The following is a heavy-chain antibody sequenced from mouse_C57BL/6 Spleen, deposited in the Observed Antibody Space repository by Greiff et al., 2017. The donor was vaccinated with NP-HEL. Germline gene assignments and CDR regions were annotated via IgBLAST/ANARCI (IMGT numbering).Heavy chain of an antibody. Sequence: EVQRVESGAELVKPGASVKLSCTASGFNIKDYYMHWVKQRTEQGLEWIGRIDPEDGETKYAPKFQGKATITADTSSNTAYLQLSSLTSEDTAVYYCAPIYYGNPYAMDYWGQGTSVTVSS. CDR3: APIYYGNPYAMDY. CDR1: GFNIKDYY. CDR2: IDPEDGET. J-gene: IGHJ4*01. D-gene: IGHD2-1*01. V-gene: IGHV14-2*01.